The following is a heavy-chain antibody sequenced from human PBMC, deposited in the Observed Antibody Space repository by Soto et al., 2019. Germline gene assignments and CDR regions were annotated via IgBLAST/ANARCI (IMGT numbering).Heavy chain of an antibody. D-gene: IGHD3-10*01. Sequence: GGSLRLSCAASGFTFSSYWMHWVRQAPGKGLVWVSRINSDGSSTSYADSVKGRFTISRDNAKNTLYLQMNSLRAEDTAVYYCAREAADLGSGSYRAFDIWGQGTMVTVSS. CDR3: AREAADLGSGSYRAFDI. CDR2: INSDGSST. J-gene: IGHJ3*02. CDR1: GFTFSSYW. V-gene: IGHV3-74*01.